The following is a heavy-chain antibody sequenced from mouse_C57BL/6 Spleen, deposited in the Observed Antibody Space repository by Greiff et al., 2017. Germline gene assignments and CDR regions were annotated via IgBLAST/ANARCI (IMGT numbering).Heavy chain of an antibody. V-gene: IGHV1-59*01. CDR3: ARDAMDY. CDR1: GYTFTSYW. J-gene: IGHJ4*01. CDR2: IDPSDSYT. Sequence: VQLQQPGAELVRSGTSVKLSCKASGYTFTSYWMHWVKQRPGQGLEWIGVIDPSDSYTNYNQKFKGKATLTVDTSSSTSYMQLSSLTSEDSAVYYCARDAMDYWGQGTSVTVSS.